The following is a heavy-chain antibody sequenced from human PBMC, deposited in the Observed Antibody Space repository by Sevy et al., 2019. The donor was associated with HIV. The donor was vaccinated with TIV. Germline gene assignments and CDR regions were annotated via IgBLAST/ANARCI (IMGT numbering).Heavy chain of an antibody. V-gene: IGHV3-48*03. CDR1: GFLFSRYE. Sequence: GGSLRLSCAASGFLFSRYEMNWVRQAPGKGLEWVSYITNSGSSMSYSDSVRGRFTISRDNAKNSLFLQMNSLRAEDTAIYYCARVLPPSATTVAHFDYWGQGTLVTVSS. CDR3: ARVLPPSATTVAHFDY. CDR2: ITNSGSSM. D-gene: IGHD4-17*01. J-gene: IGHJ4*02.